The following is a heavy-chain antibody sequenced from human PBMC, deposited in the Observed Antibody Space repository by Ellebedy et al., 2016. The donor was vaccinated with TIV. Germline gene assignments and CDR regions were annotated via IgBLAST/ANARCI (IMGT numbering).Heavy chain of an antibody. V-gene: IGHV1-3*01. CDR2: INAGNGNT. CDR1: GGTFSSYA. D-gene: IGHD5-18*01. J-gene: IGHJ4*02. CDR3: ARVGDGQLWFSSFDY. Sequence: ASVKVSXXASGGTFSSYAISWVRQAPGQGLEWMGWINAGNGNTKYSQKFQGRVTITRDTSASTAYMELSSLRSEDTAVYYCARVGDGQLWFSSFDYWGQGTLVTVSS.